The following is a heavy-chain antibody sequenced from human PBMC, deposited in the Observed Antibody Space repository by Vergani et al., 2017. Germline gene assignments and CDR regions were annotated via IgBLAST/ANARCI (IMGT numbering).Heavy chain of an antibody. J-gene: IGHJ5*02. CDR1: GFTFDDYA. V-gene: IGHV3-9*01. Sequence: EVQLVESGGGLVQPGRSLRLSCAASGFTFDDYAMHWVRQAPGKGLEWVSGISWNSGSIGYADSVKGRFTISRDNAKNSLYLQMNSLRAEDTALYYCAKDAYCSSTSCPSWFDPWGQGTLVTVSS. CDR2: ISWNSGSI. CDR3: AKDAYCSSTSCPSWFDP. D-gene: IGHD2-2*01.